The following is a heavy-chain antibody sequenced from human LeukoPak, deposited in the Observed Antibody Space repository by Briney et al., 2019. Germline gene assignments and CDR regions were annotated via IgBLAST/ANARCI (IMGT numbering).Heavy chain of an antibody. CDR1: GYTFITYG. D-gene: IGHD4-11*01. J-gene: IGHJ4*02. Sequence: ASVKVSCKASGYTFITYGINWVRQAPGQGLEWMGWINPNSGGTNYAQKFQGRVTMTRDTSISTAYMELSRLRSDDTAVYYCAVEDSNLDYWGQGTLVTVSS. CDR3: AVEDSNLDY. V-gene: IGHV1-2*02. CDR2: INPNSGGT.